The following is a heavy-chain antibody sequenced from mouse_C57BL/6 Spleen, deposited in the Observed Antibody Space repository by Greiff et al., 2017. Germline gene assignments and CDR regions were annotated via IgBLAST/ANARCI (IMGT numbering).Heavy chain of an antibody. V-gene: IGHV1-59*01. CDR1: GYTFTSYW. CDR2: IDPSDSYT. J-gene: IGHJ1*03. Sequence: QVQLQQPGAELVRPGTSVKLSCKASGYTFTSYWMHWVKQRPGQGLEWIGVIDPSDSYTNYNQKFKGKATLTVDTSSSTAYMQLSSLTSEDSAVYYCARPGRDWDVEVGGTGTTVNVSS. CDR3: ARPGRDWDVEV.